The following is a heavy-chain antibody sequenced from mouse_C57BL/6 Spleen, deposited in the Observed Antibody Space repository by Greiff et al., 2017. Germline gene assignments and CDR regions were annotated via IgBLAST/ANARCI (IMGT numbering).Heavy chain of an antibody. CDR1: GYTFTDYY. V-gene: IGHV1-26*01. J-gene: IGHJ2*01. CDR2: INPNHGGT. Sequence: EVQLQQSGPELVKPGASVKISCKASGYTFTDYYMNWVKQSHGKSLEWIGDINPNHGGTRYNQKFKGKATLTVDKSSSTAYMELRSLTSEDSAVYYCAISEMTSDYWGQGTTLTVSS. CDR3: AISEMTSDY.